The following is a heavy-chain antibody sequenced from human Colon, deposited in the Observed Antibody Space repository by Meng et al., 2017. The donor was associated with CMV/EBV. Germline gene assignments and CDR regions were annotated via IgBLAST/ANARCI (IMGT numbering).Heavy chain of an antibody. V-gene: IGHV1-18*01. Sequence: ASAKVFCKASGYTFTSYGISWVRQAPGQGLEWMGWISAYNGNTNYAQKLQGRVTMTTDTSTSTAYMELRSLRSDDTAVYYCSRDRSTVFGVARFDYWGQGTLVTVSS. D-gene: IGHD3-3*01. J-gene: IGHJ4*02. CDR3: SRDRSTVFGVARFDY. CDR2: ISAYNGNT. CDR1: GYTFTSYG.